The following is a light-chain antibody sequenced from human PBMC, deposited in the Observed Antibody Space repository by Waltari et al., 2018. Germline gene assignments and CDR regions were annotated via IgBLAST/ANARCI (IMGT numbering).Light chain of an antibody. CDR3: ATWDASLDTWV. J-gene: IGLJ3*02. Sequence: QSVVTRPPSASGTPGQRVTLSCSGSSSNIGGDIVNWYQQFPGTAPKLLIYANNHRPSGVPGRFSGSRSGTSASLVISGLQSEDEADYYCATWDASLDTWVFGGGTKVTVL. V-gene: IGLV1-44*01. CDR1: SSNIGGDI. CDR2: ANN.